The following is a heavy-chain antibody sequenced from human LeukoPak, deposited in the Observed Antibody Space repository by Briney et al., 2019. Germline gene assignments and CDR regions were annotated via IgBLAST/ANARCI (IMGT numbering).Heavy chain of an antibody. Sequence: SETLSLTCTVSGGSVSSYYWSWIRRPPGRGLEWIAYLFHSGGSDSNPSLTSRVTTLVDTSKNQFSLKLTSVTAADTAVYYCARARYANAWYAFDIWGHGTMVTVPS. CDR3: ARARYANAWYAFDI. D-gene: IGHD2-2*01. J-gene: IGHJ3*02. CDR1: GGSVSSYY. CDR2: LFHSGGS. V-gene: IGHV4-59*02.